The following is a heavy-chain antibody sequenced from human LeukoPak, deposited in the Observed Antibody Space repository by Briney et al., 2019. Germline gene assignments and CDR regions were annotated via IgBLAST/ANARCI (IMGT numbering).Heavy chain of an antibody. J-gene: IGHJ4*02. CDR3: AKISLAGDYFDY. CDR2: INPRDSDT. CDR1: GYRFSAYW. D-gene: IGHD6-19*01. Sequence: GESLKISCKGSGYRFSAYWIAWVRQVPGKGLEGMGIINPRDSDTRYSPSFLGQVTFSADKSINTAYLQWRSLKAPDTAMYYCAKISLAGDYFDYWGQGTLVIVSS. V-gene: IGHV5-51*01.